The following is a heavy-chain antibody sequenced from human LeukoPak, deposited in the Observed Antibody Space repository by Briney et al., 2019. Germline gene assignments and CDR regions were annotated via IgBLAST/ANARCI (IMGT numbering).Heavy chain of an antibody. CDR3: AKGGYDLWSGYSPNFDY. Sequence: PGGSLRLSCAVSGFTFSTYAMSWVRQAPGKGLEWVSVISGSTDSTYYADSVKGRFTISRDNSKNTLYLQMNSLRAEETAVYYCAKGGYDLWSGYSPNFDYWGQGTLVTVSS. CDR1: GFTFSTYA. D-gene: IGHD3-3*01. CDR2: ISGSTDST. V-gene: IGHV3-23*01. J-gene: IGHJ4*02.